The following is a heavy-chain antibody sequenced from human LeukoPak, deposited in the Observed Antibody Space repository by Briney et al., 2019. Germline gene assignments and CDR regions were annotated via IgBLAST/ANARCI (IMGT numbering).Heavy chain of an antibody. D-gene: IGHD4-11*01. V-gene: IGHV4-59*01. Sequence: SETLSLSCAVYGGSFSGYYLNWIRQPPGKGLEWIGYIYNNGITHYSPSLKSRVTISLDTSKNQFSLKLNSVTAADTAVYYCALETYSYYLDYWGQGTLVTVSS. CDR3: ALETYSYYLDY. CDR2: IYNNGIT. CDR1: GGSFSGYY. J-gene: IGHJ4*02.